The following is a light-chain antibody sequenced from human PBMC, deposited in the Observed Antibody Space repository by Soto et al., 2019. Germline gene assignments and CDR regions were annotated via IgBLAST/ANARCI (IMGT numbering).Light chain of an antibody. J-gene: IGKJ1*01. CDR3: QQYNSYST. Sequence: IQMTPSPPNLSASVGDRVTITCRASQSISSWLAWYQQKPGKAPKLLIYKASSLESGVPSRFSGSGSGTEFTLTISSLQPDDFATYYCQQYNSYSTFGQGTKVDIK. CDR2: KAS. V-gene: IGKV1-5*03. CDR1: QSISSW.